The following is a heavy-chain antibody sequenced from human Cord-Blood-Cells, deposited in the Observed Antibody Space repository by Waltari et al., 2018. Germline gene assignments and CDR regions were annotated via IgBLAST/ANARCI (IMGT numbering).Heavy chain of an antibody. D-gene: IGHD1-26*01. CDR3: SRGSGYVDY. CDR2: IYYSGST. V-gene: IGHV4-59*11. J-gene: IGHJ4*02. CDR1: GGSISSHY. Sequence: QVQLQESGPGLVKPSETLSLTCTASGGSISSHYWSWIRQPPGKGLEWIGYIYYSGSTNYNPSLKSRVTISVDTSKNQFSLKLSSVTAADTAVYYCSRGSGYVDYWGQGTLVTVSS.